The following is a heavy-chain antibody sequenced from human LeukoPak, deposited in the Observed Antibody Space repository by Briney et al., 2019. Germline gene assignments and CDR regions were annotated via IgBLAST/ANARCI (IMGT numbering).Heavy chain of an antibody. Sequence: GASVNVSRKASRYTFTVYYMHWVRQAPGQGLAWVGWINPNRGGTNYAQKFRGRVTITRDTSISTPYMELSSLRYDDTAVYYCARDNYGEYAGQFDYWGQGTLVTLPS. CDR2: INPNRGGT. CDR1: RYTFTVYY. V-gene: IGHV1-2*02. D-gene: IGHD4-17*01. CDR3: ARDNYGEYAGQFDY. J-gene: IGHJ4*02.